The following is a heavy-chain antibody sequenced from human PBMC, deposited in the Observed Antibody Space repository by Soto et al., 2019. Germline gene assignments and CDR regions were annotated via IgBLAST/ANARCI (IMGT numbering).Heavy chain of an antibody. CDR2: IYHSGVT. Sequence: SETLSLTCNFSGDSSSTSTYSWSWFRQPPGKALEWVGFIYHSGVTSYNPSLKSRVSISLDMSNSQCTLNLRSVTAADTAVYYCAGMPYTSGFRFDPWVPGTLVTVS. CDR3: AGMPYTSGFRFDP. CDR1: GDSSSTSTYS. D-gene: IGHD6-19*01. J-gene: IGHJ5*02. V-gene: IGHV4-30-2*01.